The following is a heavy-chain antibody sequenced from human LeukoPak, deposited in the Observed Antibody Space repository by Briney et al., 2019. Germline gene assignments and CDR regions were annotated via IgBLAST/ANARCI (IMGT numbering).Heavy chain of an antibody. V-gene: IGHV4-39*07. J-gene: IGHJ4*02. CDR2: IYYSGST. Sequence: PSETLSLTCTVSGGSISSSSYYWGWIRQPPGKGLEWIGSIYYSGSTNYNPSLKSRVTISVDPSKNQFSLKLSSVTAADTAVYFCARAPPRIAAAGTFDSWGQGTLVTVSS. CDR3: ARAPPRIAAAGTFDS. D-gene: IGHD6-13*01. CDR1: GGSISSSSYY.